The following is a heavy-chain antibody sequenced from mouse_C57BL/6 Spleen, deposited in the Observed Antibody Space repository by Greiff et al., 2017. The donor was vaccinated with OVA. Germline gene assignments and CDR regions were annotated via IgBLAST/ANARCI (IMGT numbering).Heavy chain of an antibody. J-gene: IGHJ4*01. CDR3: TRGLWARDYYAMDY. CDR1: GFTFSSYA. V-gene: IGHV5-9-1*02. D-gene: IGHD6-5*01. Sequence: EVQRVESGEGLVKPGGSLKLSCAASGFTFSSYAMSWVRQTPEKRLEWVAYISSGGDYIYYADTVKGRFTISRDNARNTLYLQMSSLKSEDTAMYYCTRGLWARDYYAMDYWGQGTSVTVSS. CDR2: ISSGGDYI.